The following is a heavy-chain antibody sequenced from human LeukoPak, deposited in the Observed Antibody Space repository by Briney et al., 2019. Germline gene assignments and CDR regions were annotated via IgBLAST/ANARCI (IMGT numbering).Heavy chain of an antibody. CDR2: ISAYNGNT. J-gene: IGHJ6*04. Sequence: ASAKVSCKASGYTFSSYGISWARQAPGQGLEWMGWISAYNGNTNYAQKLQGRVTMTTDTSTSTAYMELRSLRSDDTAVYYCARVPPGYSNYVQMDVWGKGTTVTVSS. V-gene: IGHV1-18*01. CDR1: GYTFSSYG. CDR3: ARVPPGYSNYVQMDV. D-gene: IGHD4-11*01.